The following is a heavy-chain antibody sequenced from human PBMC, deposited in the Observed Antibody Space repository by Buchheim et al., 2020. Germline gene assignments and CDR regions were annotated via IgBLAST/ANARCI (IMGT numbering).Heavy chain of an antibody. V-gene: IGHV1-69*01. J-gene: IGHJ4*02. CDR3: ARESLEYCSGGSCFRGFDY. CDR2: IIPILGTP. Sequence: QVQLVQSGAEVKKPGSSVKVSCKASGDTFSSYALSWVRQAPGQGLEWMGGIIPILGTPNYAQKFQGRVTITADESTSTAYMELSSLRSEDTAVYYCARESLEYCSGGSCFRGFDYWGQGTL. CDR1: GDTFSSYA. D-gene: IGHD2-15*01.